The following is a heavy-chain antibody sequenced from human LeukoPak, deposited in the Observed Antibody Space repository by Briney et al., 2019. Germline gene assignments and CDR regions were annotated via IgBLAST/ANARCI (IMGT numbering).Heavy chain of an antibody. V-gene: IGHV3-23*01. J-gene: IGHJ3*02. CDR1: GFTFSSYA. CDR3: AKDRSIAARRAFDI. CDR2: ISGSATNT. D-gene: IGHD6-6*01. Sequence: QSGGSLRLSXAASGFTFSSYAMSWVRQAPGKGLEWASAISGSATNTYYADSVKGRFTISRDNSKNTLHLQMNSLRAEDTAVYYCAKDRSIAARRAFDIWGRGTMVTVSS.